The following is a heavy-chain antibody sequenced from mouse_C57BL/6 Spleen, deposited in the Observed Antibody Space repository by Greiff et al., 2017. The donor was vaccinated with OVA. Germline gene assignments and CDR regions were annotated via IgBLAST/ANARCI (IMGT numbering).Heavy chain of an antibody. V-gene: IGHV1-19*01. CDR3: ARELTTVAGFDY. D-gene: IGHD1-1*01. J-gene: IGHJ2*01. CDR1: GYTFTDYY. Sequence: EVQLQQSGPVLVKPGASVKMSCKASGYTFTDYYMNWVKQSHGKSLEWIGVINPYNGGTSYNQKFKGKATLTVDKSSSTAYMELNSLTSEDSAVYYCARELTTVAGFDYWGQGTTLTVSS. CDR2: INPYNGGT.